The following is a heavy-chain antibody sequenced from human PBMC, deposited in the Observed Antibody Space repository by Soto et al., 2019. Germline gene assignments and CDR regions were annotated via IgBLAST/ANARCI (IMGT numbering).Heavy chain of an antibody. J-gene: IGHJ6*02. V-gene: IGHV4-4*02. D-gene: IGHD1-26*01. CDR3: ARVSGSYSYGMDV. Sequence: QVQLQESGPGLVKPSGTLSLTCAVSGGSISSSNCWSWVRQPPGKGLEWIGEIYHSGSTNYNPSLKSRVTISVDMSKNQFSLKLSSVTAADTAVYYCARVSGSYSYGMDVWGQGTTVTVSS. CDR2: IYHSGST. CDR1: GGSISSSNC.